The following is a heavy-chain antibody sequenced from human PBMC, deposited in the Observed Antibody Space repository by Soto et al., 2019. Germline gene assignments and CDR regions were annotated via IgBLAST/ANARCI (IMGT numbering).Heavy chain of an antibody. V-gene: IGHV4-61*01. CDR2: VYHTGRT. Sequence: PSQTLSLTCTVSGGSFKSGSSSWRWIRQPPGTGLEWIGYVYHTGRTSYNPSPKSRVSLSMDTSKNQFSLNLDSVTAADTAVYFCASDFAYFDSWGQGTLVTVSS. CDR3: ASDFAYFDS. D-gene: IGHD3-3*01. J-gene: IGHJ4*02. CDR1: GGSFKSGSSS.